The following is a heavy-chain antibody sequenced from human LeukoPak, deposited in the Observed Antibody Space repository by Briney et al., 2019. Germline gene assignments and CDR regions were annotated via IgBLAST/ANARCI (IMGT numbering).Heavy chain of an antibody. CDR3: AKAQHWGSSSSFDY. J-gene: IGHJ4*02. D-gene: IGHD6-6*01. CDR2: IGDSGAAI. V-gene: IGHV3-23*01. Sequence: QAGGSLRLSCAASGFTFSSYSMNWVRQAPGKGLEWVSAIGDSGAAIYYADSVKGRFTISRDNSKNTLFLQMNSLRAEDTAVYYCAKAQHWGSSSSFDYWGQGTLVTVSS. CDR1: GFTFSSYS.